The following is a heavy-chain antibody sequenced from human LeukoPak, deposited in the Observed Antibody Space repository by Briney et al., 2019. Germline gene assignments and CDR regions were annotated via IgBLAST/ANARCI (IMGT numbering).Heavy chain of an antibody. J-gene: IGHJ4*02. CDR1: GGTFSSYA. D-gene: IGHD2-21*02. CDR2: IIPILGIA. V-gene: IGHV1-69*04. CDR3: ARDLKLMLAYCGGDCYSFDD. Sequence: SVKVSCKASGGTFSSYAISWVRQAPGQGLEWMGRIIPILGIANYAQKFQGRVTITADKSTSTAYMELSSLRSEDTAVYYCARDLKLMLAYCGGDCYSFDDWGQGTLVTVSS.